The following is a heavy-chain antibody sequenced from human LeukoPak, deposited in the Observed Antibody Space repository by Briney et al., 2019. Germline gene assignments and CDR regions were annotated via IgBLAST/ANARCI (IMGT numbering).Heavy chain of an antibody. CDR3: ARSSGGSGRWGDNWFDP. V-gene: IGHV1-2*02. D-gene: IGHD3-10*01. J-gene: IGHJ5*02. Sequence: ASVKVSCKASGYTFTASYMHWVRQAPGQGLEWVGWINLNSGGTNYAQKFQGRVTMTRDTSISTAYIEVTSLRSDDTAVYYCARSSGGSGRWGDNWFDPWGQGTLVIVSS. CDR1: GYTFTASY. CDR2: INLNSGGT.